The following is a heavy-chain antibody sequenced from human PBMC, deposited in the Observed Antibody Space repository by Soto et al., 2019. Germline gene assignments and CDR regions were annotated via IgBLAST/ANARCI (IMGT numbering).Heavy chain of an antibody. Sequence: QVQLVQSGPEVRKPGASVKVSCKASGYIFSRYGISWVRQSPGQGLEWMAWISGYNGNTKFGERVQGRVNVTTDTSTSTAYMELRSLRSDDTAVDYGEREAAAVRNYYGLYVWGQGTTVIVSS. CDR3: EREAAAVRNYYGLYV. CDR1: GYIFSRYG. J-gene: IGHJ6*02. V-gene: IGHV1-18*04. CDR2: ISGYNGNT. D-gene: IGHD6-13*01.